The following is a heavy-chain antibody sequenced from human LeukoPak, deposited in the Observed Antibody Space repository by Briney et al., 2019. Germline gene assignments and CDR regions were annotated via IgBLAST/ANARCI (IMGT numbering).Heavy chain of an antibody. V-gene: IGHV3-74*01. CDR1: GFPFSNYW. J-gene: IGHJ4*02. Sequence: PGGSLRLSCAASGFPFSNYWMHWVRQASGKGLVWVSRVNGDGSTTNYADSVKGRFTISRDNAENTLYMRMNSLRPEDTAVYYCARGYYSSSRFDSWGQGTLVTVSS. CDR2: VNGDGSTT. CDR3: ARGYYSSSRFDS. D-gene: IGHD6-13*01.